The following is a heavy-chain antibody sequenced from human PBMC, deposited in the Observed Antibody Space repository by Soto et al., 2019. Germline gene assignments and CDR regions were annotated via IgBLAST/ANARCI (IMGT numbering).Heavy chain of an antibody. V-gene: IGHV4-61*01. J-gene: IGHJ4*02. CDR2: IFYSGST. Sequence: PSETLSLTCTVSGGSVSSANYCWSWIRQPPGKGLEWIGYIFYSGSTNYNTSLKSRVTISVDTSKNQFSLKLSSVTAADTAVYYCARVRSLAAGGTFDYWGQGTLVTVYS. CDR1: GGSVSSANYC. D-gene: IGHD6-13*01. CDR3: ARVRSLAAGGTFDY.